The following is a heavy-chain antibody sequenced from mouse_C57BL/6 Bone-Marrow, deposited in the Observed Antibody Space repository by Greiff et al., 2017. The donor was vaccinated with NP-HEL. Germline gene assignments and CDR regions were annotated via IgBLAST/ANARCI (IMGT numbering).Heavy chain of an antibody. V-gene: IGHV5-15*01. CDR2: ISNLAYSI. CDR1: GFTFSDYG. CDR3: ARRPYYYGSSYGAMDY. D-gene: IGHD1-1*01. J-gene: IGHJ4*01. Sequence: EVKLLESGGGLVQPGGSLKLSCAASGFTFSDYGMAWVRQAPRKGPEWVAFISNLAYSIYYADTVTGRFTISRENAKNTLYLEMSSLRSEDTAMYYGARRPYYYGSSYGAMDYWGQGTSVTVSS.